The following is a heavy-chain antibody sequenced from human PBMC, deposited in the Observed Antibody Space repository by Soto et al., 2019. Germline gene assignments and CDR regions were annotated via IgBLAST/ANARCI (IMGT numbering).Heavy chain of an antibody. V-gene: IGHV1-18*01. J-gene: IGHJ6*02. Sequence: ASVKVSCKASGYTFTSYGISWVRQAPGQGLEWMGWISAYNGNTNYAQKLQGRVTMTTDTSTSTAYMELRSLRSDDTAVYYCARCGMGRGDITYYYGMDVWGQGTTVTVSS. CDR3: ARCGMGRGDITYYYGMDV. CDR1: GYTFTSYG. D-gene: IGHD3-10*01. CDR2: ISAYNGNT.